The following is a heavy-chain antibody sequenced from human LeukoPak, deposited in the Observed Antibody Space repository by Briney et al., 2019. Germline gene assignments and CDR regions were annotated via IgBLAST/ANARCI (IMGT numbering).Heavy chain of an antibody. D-gene: IGHD3-16*01. V-gene: IGHV1-2*06. CDR1: GYTFTGYY. J-gene: IGHJ5*02. Sequence: ASVKVSCKTSGYTFTGYYMHWLRQATGQGLEWVGRINPNSGGTYYAQKFRSRVTMTRDTSISTAYMELASLISDDTAVYYCAGGVLHGGGNWFDPWGQGTLVTVSS. CDR3: AGGVLHGGGNWFDP. CDR2: INPNSGGT.